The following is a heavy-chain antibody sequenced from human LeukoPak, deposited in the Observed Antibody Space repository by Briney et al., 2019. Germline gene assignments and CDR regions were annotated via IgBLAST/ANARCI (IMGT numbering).Heavy chain of an antibody. V-gene: IGHV1-8*01. J-gene: IGHJ5*02. CDR1: GYTFTSYD. CDR2: MNPNSGNT. D-gene: IGHD3-9*01. Sequence: ASVKVSCKASGYTFTSYDINWVRQATGQGLEWMEWMNPNSGNTGYAQKFQGRVTMTRNTSISTAYMELSSLRSEDTAVYYCARVGYYDILTGYYSVPWGQGTLVTVSS. CDR3: ARVGYYDILTGYYSVP.